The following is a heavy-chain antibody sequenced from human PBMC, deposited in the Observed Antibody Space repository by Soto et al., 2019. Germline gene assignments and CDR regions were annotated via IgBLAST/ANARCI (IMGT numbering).Heavy chain of an antibody. CDR2: INHSGST. V-gene: IGHV4-34*01. D-gene: IGHD3-22*01. CDR1: GGSFSGYY. Sequence: PSETLSLTXAVYGGSFSGYYWSWIRQPPGKGLEWIGEINHSGSTNYNPSLKSRVTISVDTSKNQFSLKLSSVTAADTAVYYCARAGYYDSSGYYYDYWGQGTLVTVSS. J-gene: IGHJ4*02. CDR3: ARAGYYDSSGYYYDY.